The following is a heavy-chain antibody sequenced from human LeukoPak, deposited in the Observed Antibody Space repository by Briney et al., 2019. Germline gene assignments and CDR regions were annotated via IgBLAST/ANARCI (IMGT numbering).Heavy chain of an antibody. CDR3: AREPYCSSTSCHGVWFDP. J-gene: IGHJ5*02. V-gene: IGHV4-59*01. CDR1: GGSISSYY. CDR2: IYYSGST. D-gene: IGHD2-2*01. Sequence: SETLSLTCTVSGGSISSYYWSWIRQPPGKGLGWIGYIYYSGSTNYNPSLKSRVTISVDTSKTQISLKLSSVTAADTAVYYCAREPYCSSTSCHGVWFDPWGQGTLVTVSS.